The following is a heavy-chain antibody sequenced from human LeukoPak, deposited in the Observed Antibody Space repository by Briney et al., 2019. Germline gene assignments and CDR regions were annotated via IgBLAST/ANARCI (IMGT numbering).Heavy chain of an antibody. CDR2: ISGGGGST. Sequence: GGSLRLSCTASGFTFSSYAMSWVRRAPGKGLEWVSAISGGGGSTDYADSVKGRLTISRDNYKNTPYLQMNSLRAEDTAIYYCAKLYSSSWYANIDYWGQGTLVTVSS. CDR1: GFTFSSYA. J-gene: IGHJ4*02. CDR3: AKLYSSSWYANIDY. D-gene: IGHD6-13*01. V-gene: IGHV3-23*01.